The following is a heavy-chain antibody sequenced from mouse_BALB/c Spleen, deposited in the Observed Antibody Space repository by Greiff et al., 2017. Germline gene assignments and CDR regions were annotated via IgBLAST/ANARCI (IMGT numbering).Heavy chain of an antibody. CDR3: ERRPFITTVGDTGYFDY. V-gene: IGHV1-4*02. J-gene: IGHJ2*01. CDR2: INPSSGYT. D-gene: IGHD1-1*01. Sequence: QVQLQQSAAELARPGASVKMSCTASGYTFTSYTMHWVKQRPGQGLEWIGYINPSSGYTEYNQKFKDKTTLTADKSSSTAYMQLSSLTSEDSAVYYCERRPFITTVGDTGYFDYWGQGTTLTVSS. CDR1: GYTFTSYT.